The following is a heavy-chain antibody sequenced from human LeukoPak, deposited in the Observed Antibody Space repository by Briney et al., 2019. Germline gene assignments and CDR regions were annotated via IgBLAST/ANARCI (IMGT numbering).Heavy chain of an antibody. CDR3: ARADYDSSGYPDY. D-gene: IGHD3-22*01. CDR2: ISSSSSYI. V-gene: IGHV3-21*01. Sequence: GGSLRLSCAASGFTFSSYSMNWVRQAPGKGLEWVSSISSSSSYIYYADSVKGRFTISRDNAKNSLYLQMNSLRAEDTAVYYCARADYDSSGYPDYWGQGTLVTVSS. CDR1: GFTFSSYS. J-gene: IGHJ4*02.